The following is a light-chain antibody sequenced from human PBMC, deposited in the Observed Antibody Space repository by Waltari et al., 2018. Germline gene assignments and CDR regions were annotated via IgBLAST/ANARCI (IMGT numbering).Light chain of an antibody. CDR1: SGSVSTTSY. CDR2: KGS. CDR3: SLYMGSGIWV. Sequence: QTVVTQEPSLSVSPGGTVTLTCVLTSGSVSTTSYACWYQQTPGQPPRKLVYKGSSRSSGVPDRFSGSILGNKAALTITGAQADDESNYYCSLYMGSGIWVFGGGTKLTVL. V-gene: IGLV8-61*01. J-gene: IGLJ3*02.